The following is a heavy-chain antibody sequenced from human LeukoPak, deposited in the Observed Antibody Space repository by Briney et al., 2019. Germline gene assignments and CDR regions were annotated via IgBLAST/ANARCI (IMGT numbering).Heavy chain of an antibody. Sequence: GRSLRLSCAASGFTFDDYAMHWVRQAPGKGLEWVSGISWNIDNIDYADSVRGRSTISRDSAKNSLYLQMNSLRAEDTALYYCAKDYDFGFDYWGQGTLVTVSS. D-gene: IGHD4-17*01. CDR1: GFTFDDYA. J-gene: IGHJ4*02. CDR3: AKDYDFGFDY. CDR2: ISWNIDNI. V-gene: IGHV3-9*01.